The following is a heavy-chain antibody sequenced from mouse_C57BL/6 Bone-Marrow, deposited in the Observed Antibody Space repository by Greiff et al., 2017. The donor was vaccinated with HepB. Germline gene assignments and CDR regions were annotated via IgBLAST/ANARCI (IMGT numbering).Heavy chain of an antibody. Sequence: QVQLQQPGAELVKPGASVKLSCKASGYTFTSYWMHWVKQRPGQGLEWIGMIHPNSGSTNYNEKFKSKATLTVDKSSSTAYMQLSSLTSEDSAVYYCARYIYGCSSWFAYWGRGTLVTVSA. V-gene: IGHV1-64*01. CDR1: GYTFTSYW. CDR3: ARYIYGCSSWFAY. CDR2: IHPNSGST. J-gene: IGHJ3*01. D-gene: IGHD1-1*01.